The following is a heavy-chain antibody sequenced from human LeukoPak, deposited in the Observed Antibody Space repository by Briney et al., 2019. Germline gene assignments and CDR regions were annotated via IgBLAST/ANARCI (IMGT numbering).Heavy chain of an antibody. Sequence: GGSLRLSCVGSGFTFSDYWMSWVRQAPGEGLEWVANIKQDGSEKDYVDALKGRFTISRDNAKNTLYLQMNSLRAEDTAVYYCARWLELMRNFDWWGQGTLVTVSS. V-gene: IGHV3-7*01. CDR3: ARWLELMRNFDW. D-gene: IGHD5-24*01. CDR1: GFTFSDYW. J-gene: IGHJ4*02. CDR2: IKQDGSEK.